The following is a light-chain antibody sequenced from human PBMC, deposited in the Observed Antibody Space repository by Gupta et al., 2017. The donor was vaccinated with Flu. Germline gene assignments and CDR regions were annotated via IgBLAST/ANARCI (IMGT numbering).Light chain of an antibody. CDR1: QSISSW. Sequence: DIQMTQSPSTLSASVGDRVTITCRASQSISSWLAWYQQKPGKAPKLLIYKASNLESGVPSRFSGSGSGSEFTLTISSLQPDDFATYYCQQDDSYSGTFGPGTTVDI. CDR3: QQDDSYSGT. V-gene: IGKV1-5*03. J-gene: IGKJ3*01. CDR2: KAS.